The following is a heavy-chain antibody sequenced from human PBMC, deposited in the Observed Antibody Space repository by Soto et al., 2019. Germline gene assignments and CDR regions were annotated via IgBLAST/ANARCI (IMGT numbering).Heavy chain of an antibody. Sequence: EVQLVESGGGLVKPGGSLRLSCAASGFNFNDAYMTWVRQAPGKGLEWVGRIKSKSHRGTTDHAAPVKGRFTISRDDSKNTLYLQMNSLKTEDAAVYYCTTDAKPTTGARLDYWGQGTLVTVSS. D-gene: IGHD1-1*01. V-gene: IGHV3-15*01. CDR3: TTDAKPTTGARLDY. CDR1: GFNFNDAY. CDR2: IKSKSHRGTT. J-gene: IGHJ4*02.